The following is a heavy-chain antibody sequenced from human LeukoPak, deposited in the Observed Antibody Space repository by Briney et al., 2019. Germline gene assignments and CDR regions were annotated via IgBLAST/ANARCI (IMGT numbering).Heavy chain of an antibody. Sequence: GGSLRLSCAASGFTFSSYTMIWVRQAPGKGLEWVSSISATSRYIYYADSMKGRFTVSRDNAKNSLFLQINSLRAEDTAVYYSAREGAHFDSGGYYDAFDFWGQGTLVTVSS. CDR3: AREGAHFDSGGYYDAFDF. V-gene: IGHV3-21*01. D-gene: IGHD3-22*01. CDR2: ISATSRYI. J-gene: IGHJ3*01. CDR1: GFTFSSYT.